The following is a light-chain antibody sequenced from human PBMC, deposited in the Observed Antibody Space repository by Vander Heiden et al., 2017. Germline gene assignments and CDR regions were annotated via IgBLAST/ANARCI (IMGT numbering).Light chain of an antibody. V-gene: IGKV3-20*01. CDR3: QQYGSSPFT. Sequence: EILLMQSPGPLSLSPGESATLSCRASQSVNNNYLAWYQQKPGQAPRVLIYGASSRATGIPVRFSGSGSGTDFTLTISRLEPEDFAVYSCQQYGSSPFTFGQGTKLEIK. CDR1: QSVNNNY. CDR2: GAS. J-gene: IGKJ2*01.